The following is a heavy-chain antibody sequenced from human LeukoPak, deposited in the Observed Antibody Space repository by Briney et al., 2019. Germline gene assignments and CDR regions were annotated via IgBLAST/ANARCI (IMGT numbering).Heavy chain of an antibody. CDR2: IYYSGST. D-gene: IGHD5-12*01. J-gene: IGHJ4*02. CDR3: AREPVATWYHDY. Sequence: PSQTLSPTCTVSGGTISSGGYYWSWIRQHPGKGLEWIGYIYYSGSTYYNPSLESRVTISVDTSKNQFSLKLSSVTAADTAVYYCAREPVATWYHDYWGQGTLVTVSS. V-gene: IGHV4-31*03. CDR1: GGTISSGGYY.